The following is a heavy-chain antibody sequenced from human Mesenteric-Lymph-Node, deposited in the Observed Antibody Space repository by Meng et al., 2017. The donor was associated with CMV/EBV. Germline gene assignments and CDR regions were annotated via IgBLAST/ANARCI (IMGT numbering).Heavy chain of an antibody. Sequence: QVQLQQWGAGFVKPSETLSLTCAVYGGSFSGYYWSWIRQPPGKGLEWIGEINHSGSTNYNPSLKSRVTISVDTSKNQFSLKLSSVTAADTAVYYCARHQRWLKSEGGFNYWGQGTLVTVSS. J-gene: IGHJ4*02. CDR2: INHSGST. D-gene: IGHD4-23*01. V-gene: IGHV4-34*01. CDR3: ARHQRWLKSEGGFNY. CDR1: GGSFSGYY.